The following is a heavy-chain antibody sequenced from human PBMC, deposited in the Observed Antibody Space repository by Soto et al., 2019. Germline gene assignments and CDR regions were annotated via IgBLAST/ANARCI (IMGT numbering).Heavy chain of an antibody. CDR3: AKNGHPPYYYYGMDV. J-gene: IGHJ6*02. CDR1: GYTFTRYG. Sequence: ASVKVSCTASGYTFTRYGISWVRQAPGQGLEWMGWISGYNGDTNYAQKFQGRVTMTVDTSTTTASMELTSLTSDDRAVYYCAKNGHPPYYYYGMDVWGQGTTVPVSS. D-gene: IGHD2-8*01. CDR2: ISGYNGDT. V-gene: IGHV1-18*01.